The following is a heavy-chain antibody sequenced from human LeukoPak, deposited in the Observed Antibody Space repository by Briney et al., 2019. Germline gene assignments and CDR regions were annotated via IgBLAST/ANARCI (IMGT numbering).Heavy chain of an antibody. Sequence: GGSLRLSCAASEITVSSKYMSWVRQAAGKGLEWVSLIYSGGVTYYADSVKGRFTISRDNSDNTLYLQMNSLRAEDTAVYYCASLVRAYSFDYWGQGTLVTVSS. D-gene: IGHD2-21*01. CDR2: IYSGGVT. V-gene: IGHV3-66*01. CDR3: ASLVRAYSFDY. J-gene: IGHJ4*02. CDR1: EITVSSKY.